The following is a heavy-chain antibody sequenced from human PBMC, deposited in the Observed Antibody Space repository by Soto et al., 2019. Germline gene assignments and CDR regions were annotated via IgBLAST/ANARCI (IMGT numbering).Heavy chain of an antibody. V-gene: IGHV4-39*01. CDR3: ARHVVTRYWFDP. CDR2: IYYSGST. J-gene: IGHJ5*02. D-gene: IGHD6-6*01. CDR1: GGSISSSSYY. Sequence: SETLSLTCTVSGGSISSSSYYWGWIRQPPGKGLEWIGSIYYSGSTYYNPSLKSRVTISVDTSKNQFSLKLSSVTAADTAVYCCARHVVTRYWFDPWGQGTLVTVSS.